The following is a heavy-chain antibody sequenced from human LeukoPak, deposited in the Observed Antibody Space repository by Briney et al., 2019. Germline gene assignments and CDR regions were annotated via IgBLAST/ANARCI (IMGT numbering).Heavy chain of an antibody. CDR1: GGSISSYY. V-gene: IGHV4-59*01. CDR2: IYYSGST. J-gene: IGHJ3*02. D-gene: IGHD6-13*01. Sequence: SETLSLTCTVSGGSISSYYWSWIRQPPGKGLEWIGYIYYSGSTNYNPSLKSRVTISVDTSKNQFSLKLSSVTAADTAVYYCARVESSNPVEAFDIWGQGTMVTVSS. CDR3: ARVESSNPVEAFDI.